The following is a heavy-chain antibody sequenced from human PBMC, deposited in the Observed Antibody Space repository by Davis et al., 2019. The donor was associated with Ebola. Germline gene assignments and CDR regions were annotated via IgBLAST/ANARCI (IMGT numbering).Heavy chain of an antibody. D-gene: IGHD7-27*01. J-gene: IGHJ5*02. Sequence: PGGSLRLSCTVSGGSISSSSYYWGWIRQPPGKGLEWIGSIYYSGSTYYNPSLKSRVTISVDTSKNQFSLKLSSVTAADTAVYYCAPQLGMPAPSNWFDPWGQGTLVTVSS. CDR1: GGSISSSSYY. V-gene: IGHV4-39*01. CDR2: IYYSGST. CDR3: APQLGMPAPSNWFDP.